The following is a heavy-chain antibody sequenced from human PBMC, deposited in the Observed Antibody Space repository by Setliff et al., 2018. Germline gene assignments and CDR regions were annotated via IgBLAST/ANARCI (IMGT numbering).Heavy chain of an antibody. Sequence: PGGSLRLSCTASAFPFSIYSMHWVRQAPGKGLEWVSSISDSSFHIYYRDSVKGRFTISRDNARNSLYLQMNSLRADDTAVYYCARSAANGGHDPFDIWGQETMVTVSS. D-gene: IGHD6-25*01. CDR1: AFPFSIYS. CDR2: ISDSSFHI. CDR3: ARSAANGGHDPFDI. V-gene: IGHV3-21*01. J-gene: IGHJ3*02.